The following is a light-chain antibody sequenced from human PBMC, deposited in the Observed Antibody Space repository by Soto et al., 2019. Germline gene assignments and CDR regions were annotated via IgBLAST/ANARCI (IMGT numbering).Light chain of an antibody. CDR3: AAWDDSLSRAV. Sequence: QPVLTQPPSASGTPGQRVTISCSGSSSNIGGNYVYWYQQLPGTAPKLLIYSNNHRPSGVPDRFSGPKSGTSASLAISGLRSEDEAHYYCAAWDDSLSRAVFGGGTQLTVL. CDR2: SNN. V-gene: IGLV1-47*02. J-gene: IGLJ7*01. CDR1: SSNIGGNY.